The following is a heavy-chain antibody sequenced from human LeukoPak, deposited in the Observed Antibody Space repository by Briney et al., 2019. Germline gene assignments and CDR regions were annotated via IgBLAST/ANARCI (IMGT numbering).Heavy chain of an antibody. J-gene: IGHJ4*02. CDR2: ISSSGSTI. Sequence: GGSLRLSCAASGFTFSDYYMSWIRQAPGKGLEWVSYISSSGSTIYYADSVKGRFTISRDNAKNSLYLQMNSLRAEDTAVYYCARPSYDSSGYYCAVFYWGQGTLVTVSS. CDR3: ARPSYDSSGYYCAVFY. V-gene: IGHV3-11*04. D-gene: IGHD3-22*01. CDR1: GFTFSDYY.